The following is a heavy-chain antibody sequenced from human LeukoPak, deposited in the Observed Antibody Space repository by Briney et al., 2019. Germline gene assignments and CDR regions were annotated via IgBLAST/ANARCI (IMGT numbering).Heavy chain of an antibody. CDR3: APEIGN. J-gene: IGHJ4*02. Sequence: GGSLRLSCAASGLTFSSYWMGWVRQAPGKGLEWVASIKQDGSEKYYMDSVKGRFTISRDNAKNSLYLQMNSLRAEDTAVYYCAPEIGNWGQGTLVTVSS. D-gene: IGHD1-14*01. CDR2: IKQDGSEK. CDR1: GLTFSSYW. V-gene: IGHV3-7*01.